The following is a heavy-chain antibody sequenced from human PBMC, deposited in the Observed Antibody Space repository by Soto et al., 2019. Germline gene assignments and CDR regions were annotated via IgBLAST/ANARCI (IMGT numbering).Heavy chain of an antibody. V-gene: IGHV1-18*01. CDR3: GRDPCTNVVCYPSGWFDP. CDR1: GYTFTSYG. CDR2: ISAYNGNT. J-gene: IGHJ5*02. D-gene: IGHD2-8*01. Sequence: QVQLVQSGAEVKKPGASVKVSCKASGYTFTSYGISWVRQAPGQGLEWMGWISAYNGNTNYAQKLQGRVTMTTDTSTSTAYMELRSLRADDTAVYCCGRDPCTNVVCYPSGWFDPWGQGTLVTVSS.